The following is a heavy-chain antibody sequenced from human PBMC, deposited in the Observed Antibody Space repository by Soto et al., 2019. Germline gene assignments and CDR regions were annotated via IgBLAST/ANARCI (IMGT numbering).Heavy chain of an antibody. Sequence: EVQLVESGGGLVQPGGSLKLSCAASGFTFSGSAMHWVRQASGKGLEWVGRIRSKANSYATAYAASVKGRFTISRDDSKNTAYLQMNSLKTEDTAVYYCTTPLVGATSRDYWGQGTLVTVSS. CDR1: GFTFSGSA. V-gene: IGHV3-73*01. CDR2: IRSKANSYAT. CDR3: TTPLVGATSRDY. J-gene: IGHJ4*02. D-gene: IGHD1-26*01.